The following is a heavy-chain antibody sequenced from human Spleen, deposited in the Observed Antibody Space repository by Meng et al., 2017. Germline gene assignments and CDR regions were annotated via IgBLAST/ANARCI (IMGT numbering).Heavy chain of an antibody. J-gene: IGHJ4*02. CDR1: GSTFSSYG. D-gene: IGHD3-10*01. Sequence: GESLKISCAASGSTFSSYGMHWVRQAPGKGLEWVAVISHDGSNKYYADSVKGRFTISRDNSKNTLYLQMNSLRAEDTTVYYCARDYYASGSYFARFDYWGQGTLVTVSS. V-gene: IGHV3-30*06. CDR2: ISHDGSNK. CDR3: ARDYYASGSYFARFDY.